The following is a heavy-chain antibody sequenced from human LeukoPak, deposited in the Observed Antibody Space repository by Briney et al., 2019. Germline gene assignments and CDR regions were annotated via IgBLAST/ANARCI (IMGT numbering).Heavy chain of an antibody. CDR1: GGSISNYY. CDR3: ARHGGYTSPYLH. Sequence: SETLSLTCTVSGGSISNYYWSWIRQPPGKGLECIGYIYYSGSTNYNPSLKSRVTISVDTSKNQFSLKLSSVTAADTAVYYCARHGGYTSPYLHWGQGTLVTVSS. V-gene: IGHV4-59*08. D-gene: IGHD6-13*01. CDR2: IYYSGST. J-gene: IGHJ1*01.